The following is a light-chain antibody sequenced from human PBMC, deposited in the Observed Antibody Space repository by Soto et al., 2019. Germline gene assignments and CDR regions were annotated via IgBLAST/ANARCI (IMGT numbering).Light chain of an antibody. V-gene: IGKV3-15*01. Sequence: EIVMTQSPATLSVSPGETATLSCRASQSVSSNLAWYQHKPGQSPRLLIYGASTRAAGVPARFSGSGSGTEFTLTISSLQSEDFAVYYCQQYINYITFGQGTRLEIK. CDR2: GAS. CDR3: QQYINYIT. CDR1: QSVSSN. J-gene: IGKJ5*01.